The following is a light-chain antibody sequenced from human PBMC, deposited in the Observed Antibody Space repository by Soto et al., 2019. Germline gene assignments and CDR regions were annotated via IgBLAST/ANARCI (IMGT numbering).Light chain of an antibody. CDR3: CSYAGSYIFYV. V-gene: IGLV2-11*01. CDR2: DVS. CDR1: SSDVGGYNY. Sequence: QSVLTQPRSVSGSPGQSVTISCTGTSSDVGGYNYVSWYQQHPGKAPKLMIYDVSKRPSGVPDRFSGSKSGNTASLTISGLQAEDEADYYCCSYAGSYIFYVFGTGTKLTVL. J-gene: IGLJ1*01.